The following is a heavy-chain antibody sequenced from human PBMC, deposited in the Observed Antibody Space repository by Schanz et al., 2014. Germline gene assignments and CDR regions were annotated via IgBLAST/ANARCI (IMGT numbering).Heavy chain of an antibody. CDR1: GYTFTSDS. CDR3: ARGGGPEDVFDI. CDR2: MNPNSGNT. J-gene: IGHJ3*02. Sequence: QVQLVQSGAEVKKPGTSVKVSCKASGYTFTSDSMHWVRQAPGQGLEWMGWMNPNSGNTGYAQKFQGRVTMTRNTSISTAYMELSSLRSDDTAVYYCARGGGPEDVFDIWGQGTILTVSS. V-gene: IGHV1-8*02.